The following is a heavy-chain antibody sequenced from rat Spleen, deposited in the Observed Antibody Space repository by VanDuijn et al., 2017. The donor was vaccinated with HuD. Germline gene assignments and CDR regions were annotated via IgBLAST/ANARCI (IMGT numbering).Heavy chain of an antibody. V-gene: IGHV5-29*01. CDR3: ARQWDY. J-gene: IGHJ2*01. Sequence: EVQLVESGGGLVQPGSPLKLSCAASGFTFSSNWLNWIRQAPTKGLEWVASISYDGTATYYRDSVKGRFTLSRDNAKSTLYLQMGSLRSEDTATYYCARQWDYWGQGVMVTVSS. CDR1: GFTFSSNW. CDR2: ISYDGTAT.